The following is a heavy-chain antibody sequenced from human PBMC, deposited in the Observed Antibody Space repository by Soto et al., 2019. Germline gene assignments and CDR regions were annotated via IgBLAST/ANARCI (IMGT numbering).Heavy chain of an antibody. CDR1: GYSFTSYW. J-gene: IGHJ2*01. CDR2: IYPGDSDT. CDR3: ARHKPVANWAHWYFDL. D-gene: IGHD7-27*01. Sequence: GESLKISCKGSGYSFTSYWIGWVRQMPGKGLEWMGIIYPGDSDTRYSPSFQGQVTISADKSISTAYLQWSSLKASDTAMYYCARHKPVANWAHWYFDLWGRGTLVTVSS. V-gene: IGHV5-51*01.